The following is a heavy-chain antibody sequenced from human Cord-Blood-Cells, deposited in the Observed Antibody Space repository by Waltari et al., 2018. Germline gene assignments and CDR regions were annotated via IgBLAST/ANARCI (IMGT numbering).Heavy chain of an antibody. V-gene: IGHV4-4*07. CDR2: IYTSGST. D-gene: IGHD1-26*01. CDR3: ARSRIVGANDKAEYFQH. CDR1: GGSISSYY. Sequence: VQLQESGPGLVKPSETLSLTCTVSGGSISSYYWRWIRQPAGKGLEWIGRIYTSGSTNYNPSLKSRVTMSVDTSKNQFSLKLSSVTAADTAVYYCARSRIVGANDKAEYFQHWGQGTLVTVSS. J-gene: IGHJ1*01.